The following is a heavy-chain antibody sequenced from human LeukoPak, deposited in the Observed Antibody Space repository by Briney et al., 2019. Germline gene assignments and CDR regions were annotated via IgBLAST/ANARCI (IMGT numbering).Heavy chain of an antibody. CDR2: IIPILGIA. J-gene: IGHJ4*02. CDR3: VGVVVAANYYFDY. CDR1: GGTFSSYA. D-gene: IGHD2-15*01. V-gene: IGHV1-69*04. Sequence: GASVKVSCKASGGTFSSYAISWVRQAPGQGLEWMGRIIPILGIANYAQKFQGRVTITADKSTSTAYMELSSLRSEDTAVYYCVGVVVAANYYFDYWGQGTLVTVSS.